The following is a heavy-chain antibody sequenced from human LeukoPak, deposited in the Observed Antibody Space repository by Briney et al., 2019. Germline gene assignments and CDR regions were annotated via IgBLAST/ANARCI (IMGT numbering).Heavy chain of an antibody. J-gene: IGHJ3*02. CDR3: ARGGRERYSSGWTDAFDI. D-gene: IGHD6-19*01. CDR2: INPSGGST. V-gene: IGHV1-46*01. CDR1: GYTFTSYY. Sequence: ASVTVSCKASGYTFTSYYMHWVRQAPGQGLEWMGIINPSGGSTSYAQKFQGRVTMTRDTSTSTVYMELSSLSSEDTAVYYCARGGRERYSSGWTDAFDIWGHGTMVTVSS.